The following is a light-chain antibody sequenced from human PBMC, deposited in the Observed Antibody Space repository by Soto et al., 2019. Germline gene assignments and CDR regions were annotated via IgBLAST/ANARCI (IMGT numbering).Light chain of an antibody. V-gene: IGKV1-39*01. CDR3: QQIYSTLWT. CDR2: AAS. CDR1: QSISSY. J-gene: IGKJ1*01. Sequence: DIQMTQSPSSLSASVGYRVTITCRASQSISSYLNWYQQKPGKAPKLLIYAASSLQSGVPSRFSGSGSGTDFTLTISSLQPEDFATYYCQQIYSTLWTFGQGTKVQIK.